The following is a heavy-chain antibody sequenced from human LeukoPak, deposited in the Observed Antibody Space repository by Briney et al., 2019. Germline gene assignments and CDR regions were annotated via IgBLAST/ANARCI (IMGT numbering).Heavy chain of an antibody. J-gene: IGHJ4*02. D-gene: IGHD3-22*01. CDR3: ARAFYDSSGYYFDY. CDR1: GGSISSYY. Sequence: SETLSLTCTVSGGSISSYYWSWIRQPAGKGLEWIGRIYTSGSTYYNPSLKSRVTISVDRSKNQFSLKLSSVTAADTAVYYCARAFYDSSGYYFDYWGQGTLVTVSS. V-gene: IGHV4-4*07. CDR2: IYTSGST.